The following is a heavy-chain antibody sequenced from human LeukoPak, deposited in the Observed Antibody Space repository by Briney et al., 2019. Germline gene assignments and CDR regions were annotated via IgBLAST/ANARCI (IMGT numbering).Heavy chain of an antibody. CDR2: VYYSGST. Sequence: PSETLSLTCTVSGGSISSYYWSWIRQPPGKGLEWIGCVYYSGSTNYNPSLKSRVTISVDTSKSQFSLKLSSVTAADTAVYYCARSGGYSYGSYYYYMDVRGKGTTVTVSS. CDR1: GGSISSYY. J-gene: IGHJ6*03. CDR3: ARSGGYSYGSYYYYMDV. D-gene: IGHD5-18*01. V-gene: IGHV4-59*01.